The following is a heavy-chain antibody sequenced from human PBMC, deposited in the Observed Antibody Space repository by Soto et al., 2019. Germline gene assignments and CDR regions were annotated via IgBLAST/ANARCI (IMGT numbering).Heavy chain of an antibody. Sequence: SETLSLTCTVSGGSISSYYWSWIRQPPGKGLEWIGYIYYSGSTNYNPSLKSRVTVSVDTSKNQFSLKLSSVTAADTAVYYCAGKNWNYHYYFDYWGQGTLVTVSS. J-gene: IGHJ4*02. CDR1: GGSISSYY. V-gene: IGHV4-59*01. D-gene: IGHD1-7*01. CDR2: IYYSGST. CDR3: AGKNWNYHYYFDY.